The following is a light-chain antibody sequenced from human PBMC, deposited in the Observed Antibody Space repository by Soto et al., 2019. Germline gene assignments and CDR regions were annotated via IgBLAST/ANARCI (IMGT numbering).Light chain of an antibody. CDR3: QQYNNCPPWT. CDR2: GAS. V-gene: IGKV3-15*01. J-gene: IGKJ1*01. Sequence: EILLTQSPATLSVSPGERATLSCRASQSVSSYLAWYQQKPGQAPRLLIYGASTRDTGIPARFSGSGSGTEFTLTISSLQSEDFAVYYCQQYNNCPPWTFGQGTKVEIK. CDR1: QSVSSY.